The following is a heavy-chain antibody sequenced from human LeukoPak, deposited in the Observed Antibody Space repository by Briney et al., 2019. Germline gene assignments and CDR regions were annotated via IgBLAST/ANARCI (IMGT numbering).Heavy chain of an antibody. D-gene: IGHD4-17*01. CDR1: GFTFSIYS. Sequence: GESLRLSCVASGFTFSIYSMNWVRQAPGKGLEWVSSIGGSSSSLYYAESVKGRFTISRDNARNSLYLQMNSLRVEDTAVYYCAKEAGQDYGALDAFDXXXQGTMVTVSS. CDR2: IGGSSSSL. CDR3: AKEAGQDYGALDAFDX. J-gene: IGHJ3*01. V-gene: IGHV3-21*01.